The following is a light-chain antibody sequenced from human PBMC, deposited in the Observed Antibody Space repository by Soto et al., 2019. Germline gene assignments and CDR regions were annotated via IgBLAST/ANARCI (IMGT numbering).Light chain of an antibody. CDR2: GAS. Sequence: EILLTQSPCTLSLSPGERATLSCRASQSVSSSYLAWYQQKPGQAPRLLIYGASTRATGIPARFSGSGSGTEFTLTISGLQSEDFDTYYCQQYNNWPVTFGGGTKVDVK. V-gene: IGKV3-15*01. CDR3: QQYNNWPVT. J-gene: IGKJ4*01. CDR1: QSVSSSY.